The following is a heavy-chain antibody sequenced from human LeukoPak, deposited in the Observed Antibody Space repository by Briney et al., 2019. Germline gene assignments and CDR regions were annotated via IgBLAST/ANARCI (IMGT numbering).Heavy chain of an antibody. D-gene: IGHD3-10*01. CDR2: ISGSGGST. Sequence: GGSLRLSCAASGFTFSSYSMNWVRQAPGKGLEWVSAISGSGGSTYYADSVKGRFTISRDNSKNTLYLQMNSLRAEDTAVYYCAKDYRGGFGGTIDYWGQGTLVTVSS. CDR3: AKDYRGGFGGTIDY. V-gene: IGHV3-23*01. CDR1: GFTFSSYS. J-gene: IGHJ4*02.